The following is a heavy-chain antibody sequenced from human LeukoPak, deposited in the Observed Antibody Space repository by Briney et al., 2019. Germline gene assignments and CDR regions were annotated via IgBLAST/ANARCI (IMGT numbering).Heavy chain of an antibody. CDR1: GFTFSSYS. J-gene: IGHJ4*02. Sequence: GGSLRLSCAASGFTFSSYSMNWVRQAPGKGLEWVSSISSSSSYIYYADSVKGRFTISRDNARKSLYLQMNSLGAEDTAVYYCARECGGSCYCLDYWGQGTLVTVSS. CDR2: ISSSSSYI. CDR3: ARECGGSCYCLDY. V-gene: IGHV3-21*01. D-gene: IGHD2-15*01.